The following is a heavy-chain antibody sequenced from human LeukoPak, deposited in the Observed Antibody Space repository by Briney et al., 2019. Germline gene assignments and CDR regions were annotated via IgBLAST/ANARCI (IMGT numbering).Heavy chain of an antibody. V-gene: IGHV3-21*01. J-gene: IGHJ5*02. CDR1: GFTFSSYN. D-gene: IGHD6-13*01. Sequence: GGSLRLSCAASGFTFSSYNMNWVRQAPGKGLEWVSSISSSSSYIYYADSVKGRFTISRDNAKNSLYLQMNSLRAEDTAVYYCARVEEAAAFNPWGQGTLVTVSS. CDR3: ARVEEAAAFNP. CDR2: ISSSSSYI.